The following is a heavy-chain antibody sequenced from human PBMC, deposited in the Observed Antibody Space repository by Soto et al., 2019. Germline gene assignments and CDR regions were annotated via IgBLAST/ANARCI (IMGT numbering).Heavy chain of an antibody. CDR3: ARSYYYDSSGSLNWFDP. Sequence: EVQLVESGGGLVQPGGSLRLSCAASGFTFSSYSMNWVRQAPGKGLEWVSYISSSSSTIYYADSVKGRFTISRDNAKNSLYLQMNSLRAEDTAVYYCARSYYYDSSGSLNWFDPWGQGTLFTVSS. D-gene: IGHD3-22*01. CDR1: GFTFSSYS. J-gene: IGHJ5*02. V-gene: IGHV3-48*01. CDR2: ISSSSSTI.